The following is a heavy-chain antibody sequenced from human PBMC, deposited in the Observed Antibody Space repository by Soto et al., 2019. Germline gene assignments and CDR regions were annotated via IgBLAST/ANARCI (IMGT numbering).Heavy chain of an antibody. Sequence: PXVCLRLASAASGVTFRGSAVHWFRQASGKGLEWVGRIRSKANSYATAYAASVKGRFTISRDDSKNTAYLQMNSLKTEDTAVYYCTIVPKGSYLFDYWGQGTLVTVS. CDR1: GVTFRGSA. J-gene: IGHJ4*02. CDR3: TIVPKGSYLFDY. CDR2: IRSKANSYAT. D-gene: IGHD1-26*01. V-gene: IGHV3-73*01.